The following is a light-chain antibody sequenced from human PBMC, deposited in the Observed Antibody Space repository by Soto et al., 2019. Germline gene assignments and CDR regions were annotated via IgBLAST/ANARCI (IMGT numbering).Light chain of an antibody. CDR2: GAS. CDR1: QSVSNNY. J-gene: IGKJ1*01. V-gene: IGKV3-20*01. Sequence: IALTKSPGTLSLSPGERATLSCRASQSVSNNYLAWYQQKPGQAPRLLIYGASNRATGIPDRFSGSGSGTDFTLTISRLEPEDFAVYYCQQYGRSGTFGQGTKVDIK. CDR3: QQYGRSGT.